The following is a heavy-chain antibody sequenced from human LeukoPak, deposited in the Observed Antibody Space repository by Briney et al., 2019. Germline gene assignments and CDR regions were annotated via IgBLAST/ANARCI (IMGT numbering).Heavy chain of an antibody. CDR2: ISGSGGST. CDR3: AKVTVTMAATGDY. CDR1: GFIFNNYD. Sequence: GGSLRLSCVVSGFIFNNYDMSWVRQAPGKGLDWVSGISGSGGSTHYADSVKGRFTISRDNSKNTLYLQMNSLRVEDTAIYYCAKVTVTMAATGDYWGQGTLVTVSS. D-gene: IGHD2-15*01. J-gene: IGHJ4*02. V-gene: IGHV3-23*01.